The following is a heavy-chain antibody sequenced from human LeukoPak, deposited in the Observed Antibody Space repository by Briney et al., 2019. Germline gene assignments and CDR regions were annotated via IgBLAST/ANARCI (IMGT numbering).Heavy chain of an antibody. V-gene: IGHV4-59*08. J-gene: IGHJ4*02. CDR2: IYYSGST. Sequence: SETLSLTCTVSGGSISSYYWSWIRQPPGKGLEWIGYIYYSGSTNYNPSLKSRVTISVDTSKNQFSLKLSSVTAADTAVYYCARTYSSGWSPFDYWGRGTLVTVSS. CDR1: GGSISSYY. CDR3: ARTYSSGWSPFDY. D-gene: IGHD6-19*01.